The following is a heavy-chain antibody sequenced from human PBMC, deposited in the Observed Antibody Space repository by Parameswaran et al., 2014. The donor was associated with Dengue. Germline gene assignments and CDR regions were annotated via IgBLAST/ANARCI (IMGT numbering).Heavy chain of an antibody. V-gene: IGHV1-18*01. CDR3: ARDLKSLSYCSGGSYYSGY. D-gene: IGHD2-15*01. J-gene: IGHJ4*02. Sequence: WVRQAPGQGLEWMGWISAYNGNTNYAQKLQGRVTMTTDTSTSTAYMELRSLTSDDTAVYYCARDLKSLSYCSGGSYYSGYWGQGTLVTVSS. CDR2: ISAYNGNT.